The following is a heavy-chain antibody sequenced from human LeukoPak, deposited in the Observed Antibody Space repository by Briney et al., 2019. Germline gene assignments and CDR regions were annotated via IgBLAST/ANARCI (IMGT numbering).Heavy chain of an antibody. J-gene: IGHJ5*02. V-gene: IGHV3-53*01. CDR2: IYSGGTT. D-gene: IGHD3-10*01. CDR3: ARGFNRGFDP. CDR1: GFTVNSNY. Sequence: GGSLRLSCAASGFTVNSNYWSWVRQAPGKGLEWVSVIYSGGTTYYADSVKGRFTFSSDNSKNMLHLQMNSLRAEDTAVYYCARGFNRGFDPWGQGTLVIVSS.